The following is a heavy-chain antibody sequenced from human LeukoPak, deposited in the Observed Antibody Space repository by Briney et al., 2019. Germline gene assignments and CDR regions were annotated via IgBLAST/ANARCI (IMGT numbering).Heavy chain of an antibody. CDR3: ARGFSYYDSSGYPID. Sequence: ASVKVSCKASGYTFTGYYMHWVRQAPGQGLEWMGWINPNSGGTNYAQKFQGRVTMTRDTSISTAYMELSRLRSDDTAVYYCARGFSYYDSSGYPIDWGQGTVVTVSS. D-gene: IGHD3-22*01. CDR1: GYTFTGYY. J-gene: IGHJ3*01. V-gene: IGHV1-2*02. CDR2: INPNSGGT.